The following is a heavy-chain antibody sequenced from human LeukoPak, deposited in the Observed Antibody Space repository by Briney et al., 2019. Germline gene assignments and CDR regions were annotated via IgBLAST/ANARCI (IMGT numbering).Heavy chain of an antibody. CDR1: GGSISSGGYY. J-gene: IGHJ4*02. CDR2: IYYSGST. V-gene: IGHV4-31*03. Sequence: SETLSLTCTVSGGSISSGGYYWSWIRQHPGKGLEWIGYIYYSGSTYYNPSLKSRVTISVDTSKNQFSLKLSSVTAADTAVYYCARRHYGSGNIDSWGQGTLVTVSS. D-gene: IGHD3-10*01. CDR3: ARRHYGSGNIDS.